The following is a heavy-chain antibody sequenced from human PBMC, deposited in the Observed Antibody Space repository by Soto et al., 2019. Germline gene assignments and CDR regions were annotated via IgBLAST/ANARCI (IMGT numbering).Heavy chain of an antibody. CDR1: GFTFRSYG. D-gene: IGHD6-13*01. Sequence: VQLVESGGGVVQPGRSLRLSCAVSGFTFRSYGMHWVRQAPGKGLEWVAVISYDGSDKCYADSVKGRFTISRDNSKNTLYLQMDSLRAEDTAVYYCAKDRSGSWTFDYWGQGTLVTVSS. CDR3: AKDRSGSWTFDY. CDR2: ISYDGSDK. J-gene: IGHJ4*02. V-gene: IGHV3-30*18.